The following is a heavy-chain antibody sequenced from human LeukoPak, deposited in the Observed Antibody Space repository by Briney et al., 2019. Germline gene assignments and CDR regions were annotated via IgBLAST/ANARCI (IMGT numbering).Heavy chain of an antibody. Sequence: ASVKVSCKASGYTFTASYMHWVRQAPGQGLEWMGWISAYNGNTNYAQKLQGRVTMTTDTSTSTAYMELRSLRSDDTAVYYCARVHYDFWSGYSYYFDYWGQGTLVTVSS. CDR1: GYTFTASY. V-gene: IGHV1-18*04. D-gene: IGHD3-3*01. CDR2: ISAYNGNT. J-gene: IGHJ4*02. CDR3: ARVHYDFWSGYSYYFDY.